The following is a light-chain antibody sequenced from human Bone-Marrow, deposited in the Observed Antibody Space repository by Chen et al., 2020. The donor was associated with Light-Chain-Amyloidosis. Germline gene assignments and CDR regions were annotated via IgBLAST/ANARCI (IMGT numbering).Light chain of an antibody. CDR3: QVWDRRRDRPV. V-gene: IGLV3-21*02. J-gene: IGLJ3*02. CDR1: NIGSTS. Sequence: SYVLTQPSSVSVAPGQTATIACGGNNIGSTSVHWYQQTPGQAPLLVVYDDSDRPSGIPERGSGADAGDAATLTMSGVEDGDAADYYGQVWDRRRDRPVFGGGTKLPVL. CDR2: DDS.